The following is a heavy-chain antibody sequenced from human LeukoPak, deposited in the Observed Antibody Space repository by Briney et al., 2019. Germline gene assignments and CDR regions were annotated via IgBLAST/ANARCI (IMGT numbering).Heavy chain of an antibody. CDR3: ARGEYPVIGMDV. D-gene: IGHD2/OR15-2a*01. CDR2: ISSSGSTI. CDR1: GFTFSSYS. Sequence: GGSLRLSCAASGFTFSSYSMNWVRQAPGKGLEWVSYISSSGSTIYYADSVKGRFTISRDNAKNSLYLQMNSLRAEDTAVYYCARGEYPVIGMDVWGQGTTVTVSS. V-gene: IGHV3-48*04. J-gene: IGHJ6*02.